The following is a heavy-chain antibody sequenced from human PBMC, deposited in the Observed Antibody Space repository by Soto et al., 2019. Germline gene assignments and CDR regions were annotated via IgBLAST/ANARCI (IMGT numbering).Heavy chain of an antibody. CDR1: GFTFSSYA. J-gene: IGHJ6*02. CDR3: ARGDCSSTSCYLYYYYGTDV. V-gene: IGHV3-30-3*01. Sequence: GGSLRLSCAASGFTFSSYAMHWVRQAPGKGLEWVAVISYDGSNKYYADSVKGRFTISRDNSKNTLYLQMNSLRAEDTAVYYCARGDCSSTSCYLYYYYGTDVWGQGTTVTVSS. D-gene: IGHD2-2*01. CDR2: ISYDGSNK.